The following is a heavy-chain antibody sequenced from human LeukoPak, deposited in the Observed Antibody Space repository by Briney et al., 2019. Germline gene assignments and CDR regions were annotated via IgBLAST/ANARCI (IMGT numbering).Heavy chain of an antibody. V-gene: IGHV3-73*01. CDR3: TRDFWSGYFGDV. J-gene: IGHJ6*04. D-gene: IGHD3-3*01. Sequence: QTGGSLRLSCAPSGFTFRGSAMHWVRQASGKGLEWVGRIRSKANSYATAYAASVKGRFTISRDDSKNTVYLQMNSLKTEDTAVYYCTRDFWSGYFGDVWGKGTTVTVSS. CDR2: IRSKANSYAT. CDR1: GFTFRGSA.